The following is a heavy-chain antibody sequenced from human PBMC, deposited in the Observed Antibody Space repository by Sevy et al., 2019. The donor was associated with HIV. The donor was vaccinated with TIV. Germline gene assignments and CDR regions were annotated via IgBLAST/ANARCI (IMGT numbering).Heavy chain of an antibody. CDR2: MNPNSGNT. CDR1: GYTFTSYD. D-gene: IGHD3-3*01. J-gene: IGHJ6*02. Sequence: ASVKVSCKASGYTFTSYDINWVRQATGQGLEWMGWMNPNSGNTGYAQKFQGRVTMTRNTSISTAYMELSSLRSEDTAVYYCARGLTYDFWSGYPYYGMDVWGQGTTVTVSS. V-gene: IGHV1-8*01. CDR3: ARGLTYDFWSGYPYYGMDV.